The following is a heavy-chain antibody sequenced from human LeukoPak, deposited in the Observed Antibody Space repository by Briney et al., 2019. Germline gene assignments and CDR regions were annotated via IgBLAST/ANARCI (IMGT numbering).Heavy chain of an antibody. CDR3: ASSKWFYFDS. CDR1: GFTFSNYG. Sequence: GGSLRLSCAASGFTFSNYGMNWVRQAPGKGLEWISYISSSSSLIYYADSVTGRFTISRDNAKNSLYLQMNSLRVEDTAVYYCASSKWFYFDSWGQGTLVTVSS. V-gene: IGHV3-48*04. D-gene: IGHD3-22*01. J-gene: IGHJ4*02. CDR2: ISSSSSLI.